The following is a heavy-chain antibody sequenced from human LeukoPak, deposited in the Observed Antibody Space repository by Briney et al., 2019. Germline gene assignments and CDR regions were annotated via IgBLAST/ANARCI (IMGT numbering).Heavy chain of an antibody. CDR1: GFTFSSYG. CDR2: IWYDGTNT. CDR3: ARDFCSGGSCYPDAFDI. V-gene: IGHV3-33*01. Sequence: PRGSLRLSCAASGFTFSSYGMHWVRQAPGKGLEWVAVIWYDGTNTYYADSVKGRFTISRDNSKNTLYLQMNSLRAEDTAVYYCARDFCSGGSCYPDAFDIWGQGTMVTVSS. J-gene: IGHJ3*02. D-gene: IGHD2-15*01.